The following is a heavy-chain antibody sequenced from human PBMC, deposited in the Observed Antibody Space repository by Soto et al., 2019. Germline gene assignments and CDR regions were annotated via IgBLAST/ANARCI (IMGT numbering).Heavy chain of an antibody. V-gene: IGHV4-34*01. J-gene: IGHJ5*02. CDR3: ARDAFWSGYYANWFDP. CDR2: INHSGST. CDR1: GGSFSGYY. Sequence: QVQLQQWGAGLLKPSETLSLTCAVYGGSFSGYYWSWIRQPPGKGLEWIGEINHSGSTNYNPSLKSRVTITVCTSKNQFSPKLGSATAAGPAVYYCARDAFWSGYYANWFDPWGQGTLVTVSS. D-gene: IGHD3-3*01.